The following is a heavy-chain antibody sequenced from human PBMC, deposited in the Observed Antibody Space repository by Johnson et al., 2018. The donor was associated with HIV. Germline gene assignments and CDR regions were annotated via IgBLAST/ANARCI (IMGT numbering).Heavy chain of an antibody. V-gene: IGHV3-30*04. CDR1: GFTFSSYA. CDR3: ARDLQGRDAFDI. J-gene: IGHJ3*02. CDR2: ISYDGSNK. Sequence: QVLLVESGGGVVQPGRSLRLSCAASGFTFSSYAMHWVRQAPGKGLEWVAVISYDGSNKYYADSVKGRFTISRDNAKNSLYLQMNSLRAEDTAVYYCARDLQGRDAFDIWGQGTMVTVSS.